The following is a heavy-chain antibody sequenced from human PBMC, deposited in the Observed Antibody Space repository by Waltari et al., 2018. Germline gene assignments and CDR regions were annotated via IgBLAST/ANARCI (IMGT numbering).Heavy chain of an antibody. CDR2: IYYSGGT. CDR1: GGSISSSSYY. D-gene: IGHD3-10*01. CDR3: ARHGSILLWFGELLEGPFDY. Sequence: QLQLQESGPGLVKPSETLSLTCTVSGGSISSSSYYWGWIRQPPGKGLGWIGSIYYSGGTYYNPSRNSRVTISVDTSKNQFSLKLSSVTAADTAVYYCARHGSILLWFGELLEGPFDYWGQGTLVTVSS. J-gene: IGHJ4*02. V-gene: IGHV4-39*01.